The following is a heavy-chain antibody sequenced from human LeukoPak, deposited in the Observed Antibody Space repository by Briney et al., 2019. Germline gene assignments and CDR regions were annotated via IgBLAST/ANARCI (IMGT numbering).Heavy chain of an antibody. V-gene: IGHV4-61*08. Sequence: SETLSLTCTVSGGSISDAAYYWSWIRQHPGEGLEWIGYIYYSGSTNYNPSLKSRVTISVDTSKNQFSLKLSSVTAADTAVYYCARGGLNSSWRNQYYNWFDPWGQGTLVTVSS. J-gene: IGHJ5*02. CDR2: IYYSGST. D-gene: IGHD6-13*01. CDR3: ARGGLNSSWRNQYYNWFDP. CDR1: GGSISDAAYY.